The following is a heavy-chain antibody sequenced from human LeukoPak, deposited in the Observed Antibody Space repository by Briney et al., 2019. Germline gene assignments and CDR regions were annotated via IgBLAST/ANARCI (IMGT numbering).Heavy chain of an antibody. CDR1: GGSFSGYY. V-gene: IGHV4-34*01. Sequence: SETLSLTCAVYGGSFSGYYWSWIRQPPGKGLEWIGEINHSGSTNYNPSLKSRVTISVDTSKNQFSLKLSSVTAADTAVYYCARGGIAARPNYYYYYMDVWGKGTTVTASS. D-gene: IGHD6-6*01. CDR3: ARGGIAARPNYYYYYMDV. J-gene: IGHJ6*03. CDR2: INHSGST.